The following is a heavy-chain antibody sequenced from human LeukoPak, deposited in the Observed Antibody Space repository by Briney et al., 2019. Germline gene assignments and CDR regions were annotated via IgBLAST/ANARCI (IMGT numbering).Heavy chain of an antibody. J-gene: IGHJ4*02. CDR1: GFTFSNYA. CDR2: ITGSGGST. V-gene: IGHV3-23*01. D-gene: IGHD2-15*01. Sequence: GGSLRLSCAASGFTFSNYAMSWVRQAPGKGLEWVSGITGSGGSTNYADSVKGRFTISRDSSKNTLYLQMNSLRVEDTAVYYCAKDWYDYWGQATLVTVSP. CDR3: AKDWYDY.